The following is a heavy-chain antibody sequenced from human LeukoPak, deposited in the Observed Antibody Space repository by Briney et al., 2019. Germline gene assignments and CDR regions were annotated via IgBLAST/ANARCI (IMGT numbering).Heavy chain of an antibody. D-gene: IGHD5/OR15-5a*01. CDR2: LSGTNNNT. CDR1: GFTFSVYA. V-gene: IGHV3-23*01. CDR3: ARGSTSPDY. J-gene: IGHJ4*02. Sequence: GGSLRLSCAASGFTFSVYAMSWVRQAPGKGLKWVSSLSGTNNNTFYAVSVKGRLTISRDNSKNTLYLQMNSLRAEDTAVYYCARGSTSPDYWGQGTLVTVSS.